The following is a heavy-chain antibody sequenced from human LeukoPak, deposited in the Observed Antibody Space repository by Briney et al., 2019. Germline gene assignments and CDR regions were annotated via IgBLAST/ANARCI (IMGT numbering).Heavy chain of an antibody. CDR3: ARREGGMPDY. CDR1: GYSFTTYW. Sequence: GESLKISCKASGYSFTTYWIGWVRQMPGKGLEWMGIIYPADSTAHYSPSFQGQVTISADKSISTAYLQWGSLKASDTAMYYCARREGGMPDYWGQGTLVTVSS. J-gene: IGHJ4*02. CDR2: IYPADSTA. D-gene: IGHD2-2*01. V-gene: IGHV5-51*01.